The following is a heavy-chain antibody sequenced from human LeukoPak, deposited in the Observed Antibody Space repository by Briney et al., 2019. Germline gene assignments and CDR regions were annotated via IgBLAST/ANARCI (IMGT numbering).Heavy chain of an antibody. CDR1: GFIFSDHG. CDR2: ISHDESQT. D-gene: IGHD4-17*01. Sequence: GMSLRLSCAASGFIFSDHGMHWVRQAPGKRLEWVAVISHDESQTKYGDSVRGRFTISRDNSKNTLYLQINSLRAEDTAVYYCARDDSPVTTWLDYWGQGTLVTVSS. J-gene: IGHJ4*02. CDR3: ARDDSPVTTWLDY. V-gene: IGHV3-30*03.